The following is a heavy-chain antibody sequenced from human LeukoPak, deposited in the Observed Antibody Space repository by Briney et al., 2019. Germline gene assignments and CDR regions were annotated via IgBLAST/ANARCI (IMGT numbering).Heavy chain of an antibody. CDR3: AREEGYCSSTTCSAPFDC. CDR1: GYTFTGYY. Sequence: ASVKVSCKASGYTFTGYYMHWVRQAPGQGLEWMEWINPNSGGTNYAQKFQGRVTMTRDTSISTAYMELYRLRSDDTAVYYCAREEGYCSSTTCSAPFDCWGQGILVTVSS. V-gene: IGHV1-2*02. D-gene: IGHD2-2*01. J-gene: IGHJ4*02. CDR2: INPNSGGT.